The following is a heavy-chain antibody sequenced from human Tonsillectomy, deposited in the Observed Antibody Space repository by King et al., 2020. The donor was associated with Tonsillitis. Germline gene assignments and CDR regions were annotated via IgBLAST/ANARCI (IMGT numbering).Heavy chain of an antibody. CDR3: ARDWGY. D-gene: IGHD3-16*01. Sequence: QLQESGPGLVKPSQTLSLTCTVSGGSISSGSYYWSWIRQPAGKGLEWIGHIYTSGSTNYNPSLKSRVTISVDTSKNQFSLRLSSVTAADTAVYYRARDWGYWGQGTLVTVSS. J-gene: IGHJ4*02. CDR1: GGSISSGSYY. CDR2: IYTSGST. V-gene: IGHV4-61*02.